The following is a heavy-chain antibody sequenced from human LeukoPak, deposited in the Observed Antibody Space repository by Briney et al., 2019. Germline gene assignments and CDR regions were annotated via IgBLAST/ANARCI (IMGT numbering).Heavy chain of an antibody. Sequence: ASVKVSCKVSGYTLTELSMHWVRQAPGKGLEWMGGSDPENGETIYAQKFQGRITMTEDTSTDTAYMELSSLRSEDTAVYYCATGPRTTVTVEGYYYYYGMDVWGQGTTVTVSS. D-gene: IGHD4-17*01. J-gene: IGHJ6*02. CDR3: ATGPRTTVTVEGYYYYYGMDV. CDR1: GYTLTELS. V-gene: IGHV1-24*01. CDR2: SDPENGET.